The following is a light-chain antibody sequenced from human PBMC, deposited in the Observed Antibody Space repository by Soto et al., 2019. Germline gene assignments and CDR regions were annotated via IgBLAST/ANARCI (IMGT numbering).Light chain of an antibody. CDR2: GAS. Sequence: VMTQSPGTLSVSPGERATLSCSASQGVSSNLAWYQQKPGQAPRPLMYGASTRPNGIPPRFSGSGSGTECTLTISSLQSEDYAIYYCQQYNNWPYTFGRGTILEI. V-gene: IGKV3-15*01. CDR3: QQYNNWPYT. CDR1: QGVSSN. J-gene: IGKJ2*01.